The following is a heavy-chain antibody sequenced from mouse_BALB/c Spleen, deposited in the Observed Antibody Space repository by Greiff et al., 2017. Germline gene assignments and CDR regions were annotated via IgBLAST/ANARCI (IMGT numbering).Heavy chain of an antibody. V-gene: IGHV1-14*01. D-gene: IGHD1-1*01. CDR3: ASVYGRGNDAMDY. J-gene: IGHJ4*01. CDR1: GYTFTSYV. CDR2: INPYNDGT. Sequence: EVKLVESGPELVKPGASVKMSCKASGYTFTSYVMHWVKQKPGQGLEWIGYINPYNDGTKYNEKFKGKATLTSDKSSSTAYMELSSLTSEDSAVSYCASVYGRGNDAMDYWGQGTSVTVSS.